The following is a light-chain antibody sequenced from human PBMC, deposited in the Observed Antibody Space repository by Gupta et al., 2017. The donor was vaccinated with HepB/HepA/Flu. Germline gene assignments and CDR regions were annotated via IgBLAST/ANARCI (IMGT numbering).Light chain of an antibody. V-gene: IGLV3-1*01. CDR3: QAWDSSLYV. CDR2: EDY. J-gene: IGLJ1*01. Sequence: SSALTQPPSVSVSPGTTASITCSGDKLGDKYACWYQQKPGQSPMLVIYEDYKRPSGSPERFSGSNSGNTATLTISGTQARDEADYYCQAWDSSLYVFGTGTKVTVL. CDR1: KLGDKY.